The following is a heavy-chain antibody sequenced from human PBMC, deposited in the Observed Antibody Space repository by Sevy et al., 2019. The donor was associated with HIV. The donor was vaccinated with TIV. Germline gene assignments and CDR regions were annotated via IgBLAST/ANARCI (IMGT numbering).Heavy chain of an antibody. V-gene: IGHV5-51*01. D-gene: IGHD2-2*01. CDR2: IYPGDSDT. CDR3: ARWTDIVVVPAAYNWFDP. CDR1: GYSFTSYW. Sequence: GESLKISCKGSGYSFTSYWIGWVRQMPGKGLEWMGIIYPGDSDTRYSPSFQGQVTISADKSISTAYLQWSSLKASDTAMYYCARWTDIVVVPAAYNWFDPWVQGTLVTVSS. J-gene: IGHJ5*02.